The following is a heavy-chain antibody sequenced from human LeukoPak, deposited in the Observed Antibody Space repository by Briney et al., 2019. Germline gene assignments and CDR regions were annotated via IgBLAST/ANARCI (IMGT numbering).Heavy chain of an antibody. CDR1: GGSISSSSYY. CDR3: ARGDYGDYYYYYGMDV. V-gene: IGHV4-39*07. J-gene: IGHJ6*02. CDR2: IYYSGST. D-gene: IGHD4-17*01. Sequence: SETLSLTCTVSGGSISSSSYYWGWIRQPPGKGLEWIGSIYYSGSTYYNPSLKSRVTISVDTSKNQFSLKLSSVTAADTAVYYCARGDYGDYYYYYGMDVWGQGTTVTVSS.